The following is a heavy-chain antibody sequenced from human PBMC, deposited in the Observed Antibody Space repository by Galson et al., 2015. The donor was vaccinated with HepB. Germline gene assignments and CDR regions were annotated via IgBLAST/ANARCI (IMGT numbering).Heavy chain of an antibody. D-gene: IGHD3-10*01. J-gene: IGHJ4*02. CDR2: ISSSSSYI. CDR3: ARGFSMVRGVHLDY. Sequence: SLRLSCAASGFTFSSYSMNWVRQAPGKGLEWVSSISSSSSYIYYADSVKGRSTISRDNAKNSLYLQMNSLRAEDTAVYYCARGFSMVRGVHLDYWGQGTLVSVSS. V-gene: IGHV3-21*01. CDR1: GFTFSSYS.